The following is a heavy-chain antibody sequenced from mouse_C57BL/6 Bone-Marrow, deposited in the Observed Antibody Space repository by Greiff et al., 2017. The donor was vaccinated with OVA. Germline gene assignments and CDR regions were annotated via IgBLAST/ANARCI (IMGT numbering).Heavy chain of an antibody. Sequence: VQLQQPGAELVMPGASVKLSCKASGYTFTSYWMHWVKQRPGQGLEWIGEIDPSDSYTNYNQKFKGKSTLTVDKSSSTAYMQLSSLTSEDSAVYYCARWGSNYRAWFAYWGQGTLVTVS. D-gene: IGHD2-5*01. CDR1: GYTFTSYW. CDR3: ARWGSNYRAWFAY. CDR2: IDPSDSYT. J-gene: IGHJ3*01. V-gene: IGHV1-69*01.